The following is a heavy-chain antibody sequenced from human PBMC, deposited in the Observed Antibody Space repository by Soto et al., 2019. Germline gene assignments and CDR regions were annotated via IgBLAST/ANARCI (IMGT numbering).Heavy chain of an antibody. CDR2: ISSSGTGI. Sequence: PGGSLRLSCAASGFTFSDYYMTWIRQAPGKGLEWVSYISSSGTGIYYPDSMKGRFTISRDNAKKSLYLQMSSLRAEDTAVYYCARAYSDAFDIWGQGTMVTVS. J-gene: IGHJ3*02. D-gene: IGHD2-15*01. CDR1: GFTFSDYY. V-gene: IGHV3-11*01. CDR3: ARAYSDAFDI.